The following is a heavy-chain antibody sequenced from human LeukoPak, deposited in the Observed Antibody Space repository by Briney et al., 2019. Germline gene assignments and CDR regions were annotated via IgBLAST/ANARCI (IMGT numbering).Heavy chain of an antibody. Sequence: PSETLSLICTVSGGSISSSSYYWGWIRQPPGKGLEWIGSIYYSGSTYYNPSLKSRVTISVDTSKNQFSLKLSSVTAADTAVYYCARHKITIFGVVIIEYFQHWGQGTLVTVSS. D-gene: IGHD3-3*01. CDR3: ARHKITIFGVVIIEYFQH. J-gene: IGHJ1*01. CDR2: IYYSGST. V-gene: IGHV4-39*01. CDR1: GGSISSSSYY.